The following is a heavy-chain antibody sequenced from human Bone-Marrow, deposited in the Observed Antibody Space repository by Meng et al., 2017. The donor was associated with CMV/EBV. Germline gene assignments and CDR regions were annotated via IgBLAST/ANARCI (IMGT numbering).Heavy chain of an antibody. CDR3: AREATASPGASEGFDF. CDR2: IYYSGST. CDR1: GGSVSSGSYY. V-gene: IGHV4-61*01. Sequence: SETLSLTCTVSGGSVSSGSYYWSWIRQPPGKGLEWIGYIYYSGSTNYNPSLKSRVTISVDTSKNQFSLKLSSVTAADTAVYYWAREATASPGASEGFDFWGHGALVTVSS. D-gene: IGHD1-26*01. J-gene: IGHJ4*01.